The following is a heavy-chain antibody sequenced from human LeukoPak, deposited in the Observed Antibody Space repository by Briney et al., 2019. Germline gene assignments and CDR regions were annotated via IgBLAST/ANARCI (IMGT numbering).Heavy chain of an antibody. D-gene: IGHD6-13*01. V-gene: IGHV4-59*01. Sequence: SETLSLTCTVSGGSISSYYWSWIRQPPGKGLEWIGYIYYSGSTNYNPSLKSRVTISVDTSKNQFSLKLSSVTAADTAVYYCARPAAGYNWYFDLWGRGTPVTVSS. CDR3: ARPAAGYNWYFDL. CDR2: IYYSGST. CDR1: GGSISSYY. J-gene: IGHJ2*01.